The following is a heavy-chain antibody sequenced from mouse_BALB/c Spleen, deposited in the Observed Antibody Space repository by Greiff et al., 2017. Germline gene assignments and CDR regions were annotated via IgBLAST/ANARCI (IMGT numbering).Heavy chain of an antibody. V-gene: IGHV1S81*02. D-gene: IGHD2-10*01. CDR2: INPSNGRT. CDR3: AREGAYYGNYCDY. Sequence: QVQLQQPGAELVKPGASVKLSCKASGYTFTSYWMHWVKQRPGQGLEWIGEINPSNGRTNYNEKFKSKATLTVDKSSSTAYMQLSSLTSEESAVYYCAREGAYYGNYCDYWGQGTTLTVSS. CDR1: GYTFTSYW. J-gene: IGHJ2*01.